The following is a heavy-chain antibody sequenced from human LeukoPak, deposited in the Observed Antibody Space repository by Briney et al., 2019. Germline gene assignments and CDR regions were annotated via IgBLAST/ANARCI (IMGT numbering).Heavy chain of an antibody. V-gene: IGHV1-3*01. J-gene: IGHJ4*02. D-gene: IGHD3-10*01. CDR1: GYTFTSYV. CDR3: ARGGHSY. Sequence: ASVKVSCKASGYTFTSYVIHWARQAPGQRLEWMGWINAGNGNTKYSQKFQGRVTITRDTSASTAYMELSSLRSEDTAVYYCARGGHSYWGQGTLVTVSS. CDR2: INAGNGNT.